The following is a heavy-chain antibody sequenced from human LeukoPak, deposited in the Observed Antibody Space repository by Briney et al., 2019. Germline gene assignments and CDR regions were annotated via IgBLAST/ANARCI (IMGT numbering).Heavy chain of an antibody. D-gene: IGHD3-10*01. Sequence: SETLSLTCTVSGGSISSSSYYWGWIRQPPGKGLEWIGSIYYSGSTYYNPSLKSRVTISVDPSKNHFSLKLSSVTAADTAVYYCAGLATGVGRGFGELLEIDYWGQGTLVTVSS. CDR1: GGSISSSSYY. CDR3: AGLATGVGRGFGELLEIDY. V-gene: IGHV4-39*07. J-gene: IGHJ4*02. CDR2: IYYSGST.